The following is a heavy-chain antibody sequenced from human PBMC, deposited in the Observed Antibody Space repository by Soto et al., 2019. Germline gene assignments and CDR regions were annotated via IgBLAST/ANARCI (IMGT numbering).Heavy chain of an antibody. D-gene: IGHD5-18*01. CDR1: GFTFSSYG. J-gene: IGHJ4*02. V-gene: IGHV3-30*03. CDR3: AGGYSFGDY. Sequence: QVQLVESGGGVVQPGRSLRLSCAASGFTFSSYGMQGVRQAQGKGLEWVSLISYDGINKYYADSVKGRFTFSRDNSKNTLYLQMNSLRAEDTAVYFCAGGYSFGDYWGQGTLVTVSS. CDR2: ISYDGINK.